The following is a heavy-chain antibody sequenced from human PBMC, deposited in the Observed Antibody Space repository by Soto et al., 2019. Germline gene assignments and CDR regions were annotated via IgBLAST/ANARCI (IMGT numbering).Heavy chain of an antibody. J-gene: IGHJ5*02. CDR3: ARGRVDYDLWSGYYWFDT. V-gene: IGHV4-34*01. Sequence: SETLSLTCAVYGGSFSGYYWSWIRQPPGKGLEWIGEINHSGSTNYNPSLKSRVTISVDTSKNQFSLKLSSVTAADTAVYYCARGRVDYDLWSGYYWFDTWGQGTLVTVSS. CDR1: GGSFSGYY. D-gene: IGHD3-3*01. CDR2: INHSGST.